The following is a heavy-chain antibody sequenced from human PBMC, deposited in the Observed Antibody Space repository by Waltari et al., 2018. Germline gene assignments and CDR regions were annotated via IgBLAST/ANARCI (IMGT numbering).Heavy chain of an antibody. V-gene: IGHV4-39*01. CDR1: SGSISSSSYY. Sequence: QLQLQESGPGLVKPSETLSLNSTVSSGSISSSSYYLGWIRQPPGKGLEWIGSIYYSGSTYYDPSLKSGVTISVDTSKNQFSLKLSYVTAADTAVYYCARLSVRYYYDSSGYPDYWGQGTLVTVSS. CDR3: ARLSVRYYYDSSGYPDY. CDR2: IYYSGST. J-gene: IGHJ4*02. D-gene: IGHD3-22*01.